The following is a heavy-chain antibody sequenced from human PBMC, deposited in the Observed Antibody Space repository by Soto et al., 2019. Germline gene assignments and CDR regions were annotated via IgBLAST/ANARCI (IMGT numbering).Heavy chain of an antibody. CDR1: GGSISSSSYY. CDR2: IYYSGST. V-gene: IGHV4-39*01. CDR3: ARPNRYSSSWNPFDI. D-gene: IGHD6-13*01. Sequence: QLQLQESGPGLVKPSETLSLTCTVSGGSISSSSYYWGWIRQPPGKGLEWIGSIYYSGSTYYNPSLKSRVTIAVDTSKNQFSRKLSSVTAADTAVYYCARPNRYSSSWNPFDIWGQGTMVTVSS. J-gene: IGHJ3*02.